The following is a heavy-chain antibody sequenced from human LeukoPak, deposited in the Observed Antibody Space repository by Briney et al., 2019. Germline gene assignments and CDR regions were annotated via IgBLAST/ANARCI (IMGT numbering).Heavy chain of an antibody. V-gene: IGHV3-21*04. CDR1: EFTFSIYS. J-gene: IGHJ4*02. Sequence: GGSLRLSCAASEFTFSIYSMNWVRQAPGKGLEWVSSISGGSTDIYYADSVKGRFTISRDNAKNSLYLQMNSLRAEDTAVYYCARGQPGYCSGGSCRGFDYWGQGTLVTVSS. CDR3: ARGQPGYCSGGSCRGFDY. CDR2: ISGGSTDI. D-gene: IGHD2-15*01.